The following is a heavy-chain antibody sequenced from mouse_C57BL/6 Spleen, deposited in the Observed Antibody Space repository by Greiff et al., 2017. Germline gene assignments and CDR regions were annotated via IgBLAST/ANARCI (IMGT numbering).Heavy chain of an antibody. CDR1: GYTFTDYE. CDR2: IDPETGGT. CDR3: TRPNSNYGTYYFAD. V-gene: IGHV1-15*01. J-gene: IGHJ2*01. D-gene: IGHD2-5*01. Sequence: VQLQQSGAELVRPGASVTLSCKASGYTFTDYEMHWVKQTPVHGLEWIGAIDPETGGTAYNQKFKGKAILTADKSSSTAYMELRSLTSEDSAVYYCTRPNSNYGTYYFADGGQGTTLTVSA.